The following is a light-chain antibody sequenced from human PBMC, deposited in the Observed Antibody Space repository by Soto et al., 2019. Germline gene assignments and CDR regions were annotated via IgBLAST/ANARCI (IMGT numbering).Light chain of an antibody. J-gene: IGLJ3*02. CDR2: ETN. V-gene: IGLV1-47*01. CDR1: RSNIGNNH. Sequence: QSVLTQPPSASGTPGQRVTISCSGSRSNIGNNHVYWYQQLAGTAPKLLMSETNQRPSGVPNRFTASKYGSSASLAIGGLRSEDEAAYYCAAWDGGLSRPLFGGGTKLTVL. CDR3: AAWDGGLSRPL.